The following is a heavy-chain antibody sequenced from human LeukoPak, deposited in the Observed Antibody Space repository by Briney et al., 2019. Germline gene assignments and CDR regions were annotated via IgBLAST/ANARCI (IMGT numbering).Heavy chain of an antibody. CDR3: ARDSFGTYSNYADYWYFDL. V-gene: IGHV1-46*01. Sequence: VASVKVSFKASGYTFTSYYMHWGRRAPGQGVEGMGIINPSGGSTSYSQKFQGRVTMTRDTSTSTVYMELSSLRSEDTAVYYCARDSFGTYSNYADYWYFDLWGRGTLVTVSS. CDR1: GYTFTSYY. CDR2: INPSGGST. J-gene: IGHJ2*01. D-gene: IGHD4-11*01.